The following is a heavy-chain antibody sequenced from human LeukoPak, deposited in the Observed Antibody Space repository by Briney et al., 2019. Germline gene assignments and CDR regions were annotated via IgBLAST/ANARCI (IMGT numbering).Heavy chain of an antibody. CDR1: GFTFSDYY. J-gene: IGHJ3*02. D-gene: IGHD6-6*01. CDR3: AKDGYSSSSGVFDI. Sequence: AGGSLRLSCAASGFTFSDYYMSWVRQAPGKGLEWVSAISGSGGSTYYADSVKGRFTISRDNSKNTLYLQMNSLRAEDTAVYYCAKDGYSSSSGVFDIWGQGTMVTVSS. CDR2: ISGSGGST. V-gene: IGHV3-23*01.